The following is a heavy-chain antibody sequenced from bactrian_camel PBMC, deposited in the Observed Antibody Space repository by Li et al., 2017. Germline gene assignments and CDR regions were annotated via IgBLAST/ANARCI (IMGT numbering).Heavy chain of an antibody. Sequence: HVQLVESGGGLVQPGGSRRLSCAASGFTFGNYGMYWVRQAPGKGLEWVSTINNSGGTTYSADSVKGRFTISRDNAKNTLYLQMNSLKPEDTAVYHCTRSYFGASHNTFAFWGQGTQVTVS. CDR3: TRSYFGASHNTFAF. CDR2: INNSGGTT. V-gene: IGHV3S1*01. J-gene: IGHJ4*01. D-gene: IGHD1*01. CDR1: GFTFGNYG.